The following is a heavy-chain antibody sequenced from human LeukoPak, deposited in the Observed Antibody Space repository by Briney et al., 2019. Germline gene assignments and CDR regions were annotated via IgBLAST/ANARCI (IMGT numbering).Heavy chain of an antibody. CDR1: GGYFSGYY. J-gene: IGHJ5*02. CDR2: INHSGST. Sequence: SETLSLTCAVYGGYFSGYYWRWIRQPPGKGLEWIGEINHSGSTNYNPSLKSRVTISVDTSKNQFSLKLSSVTAADTAVYYCARGRRYIVVVPAAISSTLRPYNWFDPWGQGTLVTVSS. V-gene: IGHV4-34*01. CDR3: ARGRRYIVVVPAAISSTLRPYNWFDP. D-gene: IGHD2-2*01.